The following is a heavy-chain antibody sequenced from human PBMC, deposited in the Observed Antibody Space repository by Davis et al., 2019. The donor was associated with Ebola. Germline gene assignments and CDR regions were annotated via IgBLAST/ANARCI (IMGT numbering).Heavy chain of an antibody. V-gene: IGHV3-43*02. D-gene: IGHD4-17*01. CDR1: GFTFDDYA. Sequence: PGGSLRLSCAASGFTFDDYAMHWVRQAPGKGLEWVSLISGDGGSTYYADSVKGRFTISRDNAKNTLYLQMNSLRVEDTAVYYCTRVIDGDYDGNWGQGTLVTVSS. CDR3: TRVIDGDYDGN. CDR2: ISGDGGST. J-gene: IGHJ4*02.